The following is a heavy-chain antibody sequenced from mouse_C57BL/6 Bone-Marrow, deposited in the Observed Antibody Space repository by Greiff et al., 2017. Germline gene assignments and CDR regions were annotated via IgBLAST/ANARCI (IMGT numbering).Heavy chain of an antibody. D-gene: IGHD4-1*02. CDR1: GFSLTSYG. CDR2: IWSGGST. V-gene: IGHV2-2*01. CDR3: ARQLGRYWYFDV. Sequence: QVQLQQSGPGLVQPSQSLSITCTVSGFSLTSYGVHWVRQSPGKGLEWLGVIWSGGSTDYNAAFISRLSISKDNSKSQVFFKMNSLQADDTAIYYCARQLGRYWYFDVWGTGTTVTVSS. J-gene: IGHJ1*03.